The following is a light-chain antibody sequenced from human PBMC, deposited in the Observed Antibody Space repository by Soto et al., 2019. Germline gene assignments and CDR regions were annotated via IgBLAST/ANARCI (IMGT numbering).Light chain of an antibody. CDR1: QSVNSN. J-gene: IGKJ5*01. V-gene: IGKV3-11*01. Sequence: SPATLSLSPVERATLSCRASQSVNSNLAWYQQKPGQAPRLLIYDTSIRATGIPARFSGSGSGTDFTLTISSLEPEDFAVYYCQQRNSWPPTFTFGQGTRLEIK. CDR2: DTS. CDR3: QQRNSWPPTFT.